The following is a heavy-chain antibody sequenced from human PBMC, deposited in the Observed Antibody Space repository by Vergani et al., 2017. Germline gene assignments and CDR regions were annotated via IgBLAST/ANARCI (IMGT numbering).Heavy chain of an antibody. D-gene: IGHD3-3*01. CDR2: IYYSGST. V-gene: IGHV4-59*01. CDR1: GGSISSYY. Sequence: QVQLQESGPGLVKPSETLSLTCTVSGGSISSYYWSWIRQPPGKGLEWIGYIYYSGSTNYNPSLKSRVTISVDTSKNQFSLKLSSVTAADTAVYYCARWVLYFPYLGGYYFDYWGQGTLVTVSS. J-gene: IGHJ4*02. CDR3: ARWVLYFPYLGGYYFDY.